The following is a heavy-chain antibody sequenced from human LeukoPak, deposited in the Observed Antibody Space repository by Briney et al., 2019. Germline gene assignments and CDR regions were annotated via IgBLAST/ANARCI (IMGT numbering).Heavy chain of an antibody. Sequence: GGSLRLSCAASGFTVSSSYMTWVRQAPGKGLEWVSLIYSGGSTYYADSVKGRFTISRDNSKNTLYLQMNSLIPEDTAVYYCARMEWWGQGTLVTVSS. CDR2: IYSGGST. D-gene: IGHD1-1*01. J-gene: IGHJ4*02. CDR1: GFTVSSSY. CDR3: ARMEW. V-gene: IGHV3-53*05.